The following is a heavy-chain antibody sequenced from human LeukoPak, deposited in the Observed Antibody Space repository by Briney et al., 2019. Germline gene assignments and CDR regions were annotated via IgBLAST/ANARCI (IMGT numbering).Heavy chain of an antibody. D-gene: IGHD1-26*01. Sequence: ASVKVSCKASGGTFSSYAISWVRQAPGQGLEWMGGIIPIFGTANYAQKFQGRVTITADESTSTAYMELSSLRSEDTAVYYCATMSGSYGDSYYYYMDVWGKGTTVTISS. CDR2: IIPIFGTA. CDR3: ATMSGSYGDSYYYYMDV. CDR1: GGTFSSYA. V-gene: IGHV1-69*13. J-gene: IGHJ6*03.